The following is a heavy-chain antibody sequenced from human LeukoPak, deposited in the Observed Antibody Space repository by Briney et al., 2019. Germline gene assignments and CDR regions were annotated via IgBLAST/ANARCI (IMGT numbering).Heavy chain of an antibody. CDR3: ARPPGVVVVPAKALPSLGY. D-gene: IGHD2-15*01. Sequence: GGSLRLSCPVSGFTLSSTDMHWVRQVRGKGLEWVSHIGPDGDTHYPDSVKGRFTISRDNSKNTLYLQMNSLTPEDTAVYYCARPPGVVVVPAKALPSLGYWGQGTLVTVSS. J-gene: IGHJ4*02. CDR1: GFTLSSTD. CDR2: IGPDGDT. V-gene: IGHV3-13*01.